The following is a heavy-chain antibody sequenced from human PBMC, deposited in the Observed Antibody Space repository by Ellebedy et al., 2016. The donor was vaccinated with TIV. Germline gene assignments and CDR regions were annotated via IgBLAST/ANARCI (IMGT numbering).Heavy chain of an antibody. V-gene: IGHV3-21*01. Sequence: GGSLRLXXAASGFTFSSYSMNWVRQALGKGLEWVSSISSSSSYIYYADSVKGRFTISRDNAKNSLYLQMNSLRAEDTAVYYCARERVRDIVVVPAGNLFDPWGQGTLVTVSS. CDR1: GFTFSSYS. D-gene: IGHD2-2*01. J-gene: IGHJ5*02. CDR2: ISSSSSYI. CDR3: ARERVRDIVVVPAGNLFDP.